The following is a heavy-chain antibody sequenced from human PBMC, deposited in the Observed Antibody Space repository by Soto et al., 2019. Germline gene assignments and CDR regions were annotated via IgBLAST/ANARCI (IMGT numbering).Heavy chain of an antibody. CDR3: ANRGKGIVVVPAAIDHYYYMDV. CDR1: GFTFSSYA. J-gene: IGHJ6*03. Sequence: GGSLRLSCAASGFTFSSYAMSWVRQAPGKGLEWVSAISGSGVSTYYADSVKGRFTISRDNSKNTLYLQMNSLRAEDTAVYYCANRGKGIVVVPAAIDHYYYMDVWGKGTTVTVSS. D-gene: IGHD2-2*01. V-gene: IGHV3-23*01. CDR2: ISGSGVST.